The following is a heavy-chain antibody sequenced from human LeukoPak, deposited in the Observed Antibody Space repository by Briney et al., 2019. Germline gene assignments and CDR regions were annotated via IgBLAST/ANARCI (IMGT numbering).Heavy chain of an antibody. D-gene: IGHD6-19*01. CDR2: IYYSGST. V-gene: IGHV4-39*01. J-gene: IGHJ6*02. CDR3: ARVLPRDSGWYEGYYYYGMDV. Sequence: PSETLSLTCTVSGGSISSSSYYWGWIRQPPGKGLEWIGSIYYSGSTYYNPSLKSRVTISVDTSKNQFSLKLSSVTAADTAVYYCARVLPRDSGWYEGYYYYGMDVWGQGTTVTVSS. CDR1: GGSISSSSYY.